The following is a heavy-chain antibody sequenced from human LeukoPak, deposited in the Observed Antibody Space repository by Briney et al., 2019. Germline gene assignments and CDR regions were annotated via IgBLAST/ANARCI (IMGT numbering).Heavy chain of an antibody. V-gene: IGHV3-21*01. Sequence: NTGGSLRLSCAASGFTFSSYSMNWVRQAPGKGLEWVSSISSSSSYIYYADSVKGRFTISRDNAKNSLYLQMNSLRAEDTAVYYCASGPLGNFDYWGQGTLVTVSS. CDR2: ISSSSSYI. CDR3: ASGPLGNFDY. CDR1: GFTFSSYS. J-gene: IGHJ4*02.